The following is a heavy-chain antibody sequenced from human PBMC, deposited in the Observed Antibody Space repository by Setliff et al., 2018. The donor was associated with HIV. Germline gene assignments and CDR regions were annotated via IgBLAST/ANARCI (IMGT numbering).Heavy chain of an antibody. CDR3: ARDKEKRSYNNSDGHYDWFDT. Sequence: SETLSLTCTVSGGSISSHYWSWIRQPPGKGLEWIGYIYYSGNTHYNPSLKSRLTISVDRSQNHFFLRLRSVTAADTAVYYCARDKEKRSYNNSDGHYDWFDTWGQGTLVTSPQ. CDR2: IYYSGNT. J-gene: IGHJ5*02. D-gene: IGHD3-22*01. CDR1: GGSISSHY. V-gene: IGHV4-59*11.